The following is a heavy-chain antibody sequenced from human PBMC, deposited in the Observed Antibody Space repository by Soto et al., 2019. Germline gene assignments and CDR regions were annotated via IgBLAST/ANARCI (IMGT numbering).Heavy chain of an antibody. Sequence: QVHLVESGGGVVQPGRSLRLSCAASGFSFSTYGIHWVRQAPGKGLEWVAVIWHDGSKKYYVDSVKGRCTVSRDNSKDTADLLMNSLRAEDTAVYYCAIEVWGVAYKTLDYWGLGTLFTVSS. CDR1: GFSFSTYG. D-gene: IGHD3-16*01. V-gene: IGHV3-33*01. J-gene: IGHJ4*02. CDR2: IWHDGSKK. CDR3: AIEVWGVAYKTLDY.